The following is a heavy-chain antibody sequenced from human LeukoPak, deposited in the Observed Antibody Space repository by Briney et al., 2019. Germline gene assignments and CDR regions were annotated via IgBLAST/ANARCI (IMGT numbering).Heavy chain of an antibody. V-gene: IGHV1-24*01. CDR2: FDPEDGET. Sequence: ASVKVSCKVSGYTLTELSMHWVRQAPGKGLEWMGGFDPEDGETIYAQKFQGRVTMTEDTSTDTAYMELSSLRSEDTAVYYCATVGLYYYDSSGYYQFDYWGQGILVTVSS. J-gene: IGHJ4*02. CDR1: GYTLTELS. D-gene: IGHD3-22*01. CDR3: ATVGLYYYDSSGYYQFDY.